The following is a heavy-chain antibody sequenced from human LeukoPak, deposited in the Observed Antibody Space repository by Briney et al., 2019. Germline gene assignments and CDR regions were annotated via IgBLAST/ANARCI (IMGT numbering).Heavy chain of an antibody. CDR3: ARDRSSRALDY. CDR1: GFTFSSYG. V-gene: IGHV3-30*03. D-gene: IGHD6-19*01. Sequence: PGGSLRLSCAASGFTFSSYGMHWVRQAPGKGLEWVAVISYDGSNKYYTDFVKGRFTISRDNSKNTLYLQMNSLRVEDTAVYYCARDRSSRALDYCGQGTLVAVSS. J-gene: IGHJ4*02. CDR2: ISYDGSNK.